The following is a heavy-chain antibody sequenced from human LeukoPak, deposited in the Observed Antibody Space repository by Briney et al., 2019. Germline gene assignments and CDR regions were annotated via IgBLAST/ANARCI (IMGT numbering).Heavy chain of an antibody. CDR1: SGSISTYS. CDR2: IYTSGTT. Sequence: PSETLSLTCTVSSGSISTYSWNWIRQPPGKGLEWIGRIYTSGTTNYNPSLGSRVTISVDTSINQLSLKLSSVTAADTAVYYCARRVQEARSIGSANWLDPWGQGILVTVSS. CDR3: ARRVQEARSIGSANWLDP. J-gene: IGHJ5*02. D-gene: IGHD3-10*01. V-gene: IGHV4-4*09.